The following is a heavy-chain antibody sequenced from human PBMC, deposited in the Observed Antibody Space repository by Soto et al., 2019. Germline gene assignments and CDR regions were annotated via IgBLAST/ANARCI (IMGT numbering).Heavy chain of an antibody. CDR2: ISVVGGNT. CDR3: EKRAGGSSGPFDY. V-gene: IGHV3-23*01. Sequence: EVQLLESGGGLVQPGGSLRLSCAASGFTFSSYAMNCVRQAPGKGLEWVSGISVVGGNTYYADSVKGRFTISRDNSQNTLYLQMNSLRAEDTAVYFCEKRAGGSSGPFDYWGQGTLVTVSS. J-gene: IGHJ4*02. CDR1: GFTFSSYA. D-gene: IGHD6-19*01.